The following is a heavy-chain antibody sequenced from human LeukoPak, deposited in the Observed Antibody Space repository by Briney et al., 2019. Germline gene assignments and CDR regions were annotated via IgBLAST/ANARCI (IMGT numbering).Heavy chain of an antibody. CDR3: ARVGKNGWDFDH. D-gene: IGHD6-19*01. CDR1: GFTFDDYG. J-gene: IGHJ4*02. CDR2: IIEGGDVK. Sequence: GGSLRLSCAASGFTFDDYGMSWVRQAPGKGLAWVANIIEGGDVKYYVDSVKGRFTISRDNTKNSLYLQMTSLRADDTAVYYCARVGKNGWDFDHWGQGTLVTVSS. V-gene: IGHV3-7*01.